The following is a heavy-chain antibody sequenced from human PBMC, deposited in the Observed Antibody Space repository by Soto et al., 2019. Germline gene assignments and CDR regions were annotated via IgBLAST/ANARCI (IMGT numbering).Heavy chain of an antibody. CDR2: ISGSGGST. V-gene: IGHV3-23*01. D-gene: IGHD4-17*01. CDR3: AKTYGDRYYYYYMDV. CDR1: GFTFSSYA. Sequence: GGSLRLSCAASGFTFSSYAMSWVRQAPGKGLEWVSAISGSGGSTYYADSVKGRFTISRDNSKNTLYLQMNSLKAEDTAVYYCAKTYGDRYYYYYMDVWGKGTTVTVSS. J-gene: IGHJ6*03.